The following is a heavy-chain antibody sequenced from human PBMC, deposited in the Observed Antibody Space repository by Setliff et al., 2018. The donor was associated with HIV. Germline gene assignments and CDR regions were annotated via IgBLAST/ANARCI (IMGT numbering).Heavy chain of an antibody. Sequence: KPSETLSLTCIVSGASISSSDYFWVWIRQPPGKGLEWIGSIYHTGTTSYNRSLQSRVTISVDTSKNHFSLKLTSVTAADTAIYYCARGVNFDYWGQGTQVTVSS. CDR1: GASISSSDYF. CDR2: IYHTGTT. V-gene: IGHV4-39*02. J-gene: IGHJ4*02. CDR3: ARGVNFDY. D-gene: IGHD3-3*01.